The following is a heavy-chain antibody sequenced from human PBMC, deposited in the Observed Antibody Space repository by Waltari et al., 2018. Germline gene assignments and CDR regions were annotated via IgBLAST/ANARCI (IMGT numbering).Heavy chain of an antibody. D-gene: IGHD2-2*01. J-gene: IGHJ3*02. Sequence: QMQLVQSGPEVKKPGTSVKVSCKASGFTFPSYAMQWVRQARGQRLEWIGWIVVGSGNTNYAQKFQERVTITRDMSTSTAYMELSSLRSEDTAVYYCAADTDGEDLTDQPFDIWGQGTMVTVSS. CDR2: IVVGSGNT. CDR1: GFTFPSYA. V-gene: IGHV1-58*02. CDR3: AADTDGEDLTDQPFDI.